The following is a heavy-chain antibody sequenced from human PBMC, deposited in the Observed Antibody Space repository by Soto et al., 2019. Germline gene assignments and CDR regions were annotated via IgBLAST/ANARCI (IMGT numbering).Heavy chain of an antibody. CDR1: GFSLSTSAVG. Sequence: QITLKESGPTLVKPTQTLTLTCTFSGFSLSTSAVGVGWIRQPPGEALEWLAIIDWDDDKHYSPSLKSRLVITKVTSKNQVVLTMTNMDPVDTATYYCARSKYGSAWTLDYWGQGTLVTVSS. V-gene: IGHV2-5*02. D-gene: IGHD6-19*01. CDR3: ARSKYGSAWTLDY. J-gene: IGHJ4*02. CDR2: IDWDDDK.